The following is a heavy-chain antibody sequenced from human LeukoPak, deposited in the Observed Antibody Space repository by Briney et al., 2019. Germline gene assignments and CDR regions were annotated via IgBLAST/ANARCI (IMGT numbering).Heavy chain of an antibody. CDR1: GFSFSSYW. V-gene: IGHV3-7*01. CDR2: IKQDTSEK. D-gene: IGHD2-2*02. Sequence: GGSLRLSCAASGFSFSSYWMSWVRQALGKGLEWVANIKQDTSEKYYVESVKGRFTISRDNAKNSLYLQMNSLRAEDTALYYCARMYCSSTTCYTDAYDIWGQGTMVTVSS. CDR3: ARMYCSSTTCYTDAYDI. J-gene: IGHJ3*02.